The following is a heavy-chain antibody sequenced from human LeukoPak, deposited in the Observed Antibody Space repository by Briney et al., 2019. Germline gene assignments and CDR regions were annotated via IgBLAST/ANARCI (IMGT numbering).Heavy chain of an antibody. V-gene: IGHV4-39*07. CDR2: IYHSGST. D-gene: IGHD4-23*01. CDR3: ATSTVVTRIFDP. CDR1: GGAISSGSYY. J-gene: IGHJ5*02. Sequence: SETLSLTCIVSGGAISSGSYYWGWIRQPPGKGLEWIGSIYHSGSTYYNPSLKSRVTISVDTSKNQFSLKLSSVTAADTAVYYCATSTVVTRIFDPWGQGTLVTVSS.